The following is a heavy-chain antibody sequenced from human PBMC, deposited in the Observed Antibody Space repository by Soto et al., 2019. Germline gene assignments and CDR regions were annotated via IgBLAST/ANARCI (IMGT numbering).Heavy chain of an antibody. CDR3: ARASYGDYAGNWFDP. J-gene: IGHJ5*02. Sequence: PSETLSLTCTVSGGSISSGDYYWSWIRQPPGKGLEWIGYIYYSGSTYYNPSLKSRVTISVDTSKNQFSLKLSSVTAADTAVYYCARASYGDYAGNWFDPWGQGTLVTVSS. CDR1: GGSISSGDYY. D-gene: IGHD4-17*01. V-gene: IGHV4-30-4*01. CDR2: IYYSGST.